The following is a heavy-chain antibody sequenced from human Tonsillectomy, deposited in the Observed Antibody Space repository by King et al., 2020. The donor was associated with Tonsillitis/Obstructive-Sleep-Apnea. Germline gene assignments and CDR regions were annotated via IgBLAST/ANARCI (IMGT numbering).Heavy chain of an antibody. J-gene: IGHJ6*03. CDR2: INTNTGNP. Sequence: VQLVESGSELKKPGASVKVSCKAFGYTFTSYSIYWVRQAPGQGLEWMGWINTNTGNPTYAQGFTGRFVFSLDTSVSTAYLQISSLKAEDTAVYYCARADYDFWSGYLAYYYYMDVWGKGTTVTVSS. D-gene: IGHD3-3*01. V-gene: IGHV7-4-1*02. CDR1: GYTFTSYS. CDR3: ARADYDFWSGYLAYYYYMDV.